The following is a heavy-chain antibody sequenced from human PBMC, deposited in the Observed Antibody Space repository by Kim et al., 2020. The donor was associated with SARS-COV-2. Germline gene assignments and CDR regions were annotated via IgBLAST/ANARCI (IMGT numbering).Heavy chain of an antibody. CDR1: GFTFSSYD. Sequence: GGSLRLSCAASGFTFSSYDMHWVRQATGKGLEWVSAIGTAGDTYYPGSVKGRFTISRENAKNSLYLQMNSLRAGDTAVYYCARETYSSGSFYFDYWGQGTLVTVSS. V-gene: IGHV3-13*01. CDR2: IGTAGDT. CDR3: ARETYSSGSFYFDY. J-gene: IGHJ4*02. D-gene: IGHD6-19*01.